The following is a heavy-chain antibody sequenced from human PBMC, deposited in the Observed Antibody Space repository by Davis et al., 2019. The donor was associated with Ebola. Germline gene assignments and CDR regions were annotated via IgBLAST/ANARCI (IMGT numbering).Heavy chain of an antibody. Sequence: GESLKTPCSAPGFNFRSHAISRVRQAPGKGLEWVLAISGSGGSTYYADPVKGPFNIPRDNSKNTLYLQMNSLRAEDTAVYYSAKGGDFWSGYPDYWGQGTLVTASS. V-gene: IGHV3-23*01. J-gene: IGHJ4*02. CDR3: AKGGDFWSGYPDY. D-gene: IGHD3-3*01. CDR2: ISGSGGST. CDR1: GFNFRSHA.